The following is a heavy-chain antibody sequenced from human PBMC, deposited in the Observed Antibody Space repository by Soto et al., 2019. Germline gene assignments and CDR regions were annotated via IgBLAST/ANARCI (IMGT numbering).Heavy chain of an antibody. CDR2: ITPNTGGT. Sequence: GASVKVSCKASGYIFTGFYIHWVRQAPGQGLEWMGCITPNTGGTNYAEKFEGRVTMTRDTSISTAYMELTRLTSDDTAVYFCARGRSLRWNWFDPWGQGTLVTVSS. D-gene: IGHD2-15*01. CDR1: GYIFTGFY. CDR3: ARGRSLRWNWFDP. J-gene: IGHJ5*02. V-gene: IGHV1-2*02.